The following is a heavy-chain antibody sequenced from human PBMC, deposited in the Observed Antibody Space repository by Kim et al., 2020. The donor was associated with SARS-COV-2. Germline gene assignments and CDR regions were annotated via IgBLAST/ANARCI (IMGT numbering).Heavy chain of an antibody. V-gene: IGHV3-23*01. CDR1: GFTFSSYA. CDR3: AKDPGLITRQEFDY. CDR2: ISGSGGST. J-gene: IGHJ4*02. Sequence: GGSLRHSCAASGFTFSSYAMSWVRQAPGKGLEWVSAISGSGGSTYYADSVKGRFTISRDNSKNTLYLQMNSLRAEDTAVYYCAKDPGLITRQEFDYWGQGTLVTVSS. D-gene: IGHD3-10*01.